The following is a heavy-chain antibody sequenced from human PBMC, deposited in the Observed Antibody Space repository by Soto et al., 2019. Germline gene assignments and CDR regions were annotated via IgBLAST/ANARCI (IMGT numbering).Heavy chain of an antibody. CDR2: IYYSGST. D-gene: IGHD2-15*01. V-gene: IGHV4-59*08. J-gene: IGHJ5*02. CDR3: ARALGGYCSGGSCDNWFDP. Sequence: SETLSLTCTVSGGSISSYYWSWIRQPPGKGLEWIGYIYYSGSTYYNPSLKSRVTISVDTSKNQFSLKLSSVTAADTAVYYCARALGGYCSGGSCDNWFDPWGQGTLVTVSS. CDR1: GGSISSYY.